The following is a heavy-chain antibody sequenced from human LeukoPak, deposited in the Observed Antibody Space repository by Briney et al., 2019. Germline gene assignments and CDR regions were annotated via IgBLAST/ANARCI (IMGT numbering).Heavy chain of an antibody. D-gene: IGHD1-26*01. V-gene: IGHV3-7*01. CDR1: GFTSSSYW. CDR3: ARGGAAPDY. J-gene: IGHJ4*02. Sequence: GGSLRLSCAASGFTSSSYWMSWVRQAPGKGLEWVANIKQEGSEKNYVDSVKGRFTISRDNAKNSLYLQMNSLRAEDTAVYYCARGGAAPDYWGQGTLVTVSS. CDR2: IKQEGSEK.